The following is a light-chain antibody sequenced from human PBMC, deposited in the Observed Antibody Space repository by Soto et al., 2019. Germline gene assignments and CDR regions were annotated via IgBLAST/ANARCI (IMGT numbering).Light chain of an antibody. CDR3: QQRSSWPLIT. J-gene: IGKJ5*01. CDR1: QSVTRY. V-gene: IGKV3-11*01. CDR2: DAS. Sequence: EIVLTQSPGTLSLSPGERATLSCRASQSVTRYLAWYQQKPGQAPRLLIYDASNRATGIPARFSGSGSGTDFTLTISSLQPEDFSVYYCQQRSSWPLITFGQGTRLEIK.